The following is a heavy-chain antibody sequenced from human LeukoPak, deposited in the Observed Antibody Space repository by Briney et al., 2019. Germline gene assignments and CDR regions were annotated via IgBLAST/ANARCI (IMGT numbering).Heavy chain of an antibody. CDR1: GGSISSYY. V-gene: IGHV4-59*01. D-gene: IGHD2-2*01. CDR2: IYYSGST. CDR3: ARVLIQPPYYYMDV. Sequence: PSETLSLTCSVSGGSISSYYWSWIRQPPGKGLEWIGYIYYSGSTNYNPSLKSRVTISVDTSKNQFSLKLSSVTAADTAVYYCARVLIQPPYYYMDVWGSGTTVTVSS. J-gene: IGHJ6*03.